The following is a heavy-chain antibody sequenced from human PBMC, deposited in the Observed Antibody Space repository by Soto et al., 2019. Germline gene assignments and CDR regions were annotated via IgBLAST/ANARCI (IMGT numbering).Heavy chain of an antibody. CDR2: ISYDGSNK. CDR1: GFTFSSYA. D-gene: IGHD3-9*01. J-gene: IGHJ4*02. V-gene: IGHV3-30-3*01. Sequence: GGSLRLSCAASGFTFSSYAMHWVRQAPGKGLEWVAVISYDGSNKYYADSVKGRFTISRDNSKNTLYLQMNSLRAEDTAVYYCARESELRYFDWSQDYWGQGTLVTVSS. CDR3: ARESELRYFDWSQDY.